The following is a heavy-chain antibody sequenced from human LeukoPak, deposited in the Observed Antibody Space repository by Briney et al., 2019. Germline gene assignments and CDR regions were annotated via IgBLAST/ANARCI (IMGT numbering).Heavy chain of an antibody. D-gene: IGHD3-3*02. J-gene: IGHJ4*02. CDR2: IYHSGST. Sequence: SETLSLTCAVSGGSISSGGYSWSWLRQPPGTGLEWIGYIYHSGSTYYNPSLKSRVTISVDRSKNQFPLKLSSVTAADTAVYYCASSLAADYYFDYWGQGTLVTVSS. CDR1: GGSISSGGYS. V-gene: IGHV4-30-2*01. CDR3: ASSLAADYYFDY.